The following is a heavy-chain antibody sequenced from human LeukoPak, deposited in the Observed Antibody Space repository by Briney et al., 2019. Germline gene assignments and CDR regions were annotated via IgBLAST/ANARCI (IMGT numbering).Heavy chain of an antibody. J-gene: IGHJ4*02. D-gene: IGHD6-25*01. V-gene: IGHV3-30*02. CDR3: AKISSSAESNFDY. Sequence: GGSLRLSCAASGFTFSTYAMHWARQAPGKGLEWVAFIWPDGSKKYYADSVKGRFAISRENSKNTVYLQMNDLRPEDTALYFCAKISSSAESNFDYWGQGTLLTVSS. CDR1: GFTFSTYA. CDR2: IWPDGSKK.